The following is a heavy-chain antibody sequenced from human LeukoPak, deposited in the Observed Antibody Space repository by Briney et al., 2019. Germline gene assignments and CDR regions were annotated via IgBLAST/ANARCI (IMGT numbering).Heavy chain of an antibody. V-gene: IGHV3-20*01. J-gene: IGHJ6*02. CDR3: ARGYSSLYGMDV. CDR1: GFTFSSYA. Sequence: GGSLRLSCAASGFTFSSYAMSWVRQAPGKGLEWVSGINWNGGSTGYADSVKGRFTISRDNAKNSLYLQMNSLRAEDTALYHCARGYSSLYGMDVWGQGTTVTVSS. CDR2: INWNGGST. D-gene: IGHD6-19*01.